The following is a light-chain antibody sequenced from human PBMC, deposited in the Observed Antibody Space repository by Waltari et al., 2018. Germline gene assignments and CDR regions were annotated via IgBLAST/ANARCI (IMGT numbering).Light chain of an antibody. CDR2: DAS. CDR1: QSIRRF. J-gene: IGKJ1*01. V-gene: IGKV3-20*01. CDR3: QKYGTLPAT. Sequence: DIFLTQSPGTLSLSPGDGATLSCRASQSIRRFLAWYQQKPGQAPRLRIYDASTRATGIPDRFSGSGSGTDFSLTISRLEPEDFAVYYCQKYGTLPATFGQGTKVEIK.